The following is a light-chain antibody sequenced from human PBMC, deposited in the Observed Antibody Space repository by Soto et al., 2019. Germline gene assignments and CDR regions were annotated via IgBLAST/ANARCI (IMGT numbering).Light chain of an antibody. Sequence: EIVLTQSPATLSLSAGERATLSCRPSQILSPSFLAWYQHKPGQGPRLLIFAASSRATGVPDRFSGSGSGKDFTLTIARLEAEDSAINYCQQYGRSPHSFGRGTHLEIK. V-gene: IGKV3-20*01. J-gene: IGKJ2*03. CDR2: AAS. CDR1: QILSPSF. CDR3: QQYGRSPHS.